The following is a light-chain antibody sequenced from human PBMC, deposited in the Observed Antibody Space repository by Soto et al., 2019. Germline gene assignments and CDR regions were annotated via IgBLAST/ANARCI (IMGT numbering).Light chain of an antibody. CDR2: DVS. CDR3: CSYTNTNTVV. J-gene: IGLJ2*01. Sequence: QSVLTQPASVSASPGQSITISCSGTSSDVGAYNHVSWYQQHPGKVPKVLIFDVSIRPSGISNRFSGSKSGTTASLTISGLEAGDEADYYCCSYTNTNTVVFGGGTKLTVL. V-gene: IGLV2-14*03. CDR1: SSDVGAYNH.